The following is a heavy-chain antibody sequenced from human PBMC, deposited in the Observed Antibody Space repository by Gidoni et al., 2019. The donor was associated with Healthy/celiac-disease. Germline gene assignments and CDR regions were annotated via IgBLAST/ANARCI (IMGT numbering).Heavy chain of an antibody. CDR3: ARFPGYLQNRRGGMDV. V-gene: IGHV3-13*04. D-gene: IGHD6-13*01. CDR1: GFTFSSYD. J-gene: IGHJ6*02. CDR2: IGTAGDT. Sequence: EVQLVESGGGLVQPGGSLRLSCAASGFTFSSYDMHWVRQATGKGLECVSAIGTAGDTYYPGSVKGRFTISRENAKNSLYLQMNSLRAGDTAVYYCARFPGYLQNRRGGMDVWGQGTTVTVSS.